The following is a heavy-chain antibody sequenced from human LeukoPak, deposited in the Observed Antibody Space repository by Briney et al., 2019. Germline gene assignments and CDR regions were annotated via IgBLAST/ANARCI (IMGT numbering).Heavy chain of an antibody. J-gene: IGHJ6*02. D-gene: IGHD3-22*01. CDR2: ISAYNGNT. CDR1: GYTFTSYG. CDR3: ARDLTMIVVPYYYGMDV. Sequence: ASVKVSCKASGYTFTSYGISWVRQAPGQGLEWMGWISAYNGNTNYAQKLQGRVTMTTDTSTSTAYMELRSLRSDDTAVYYCARDLTMIVVPYYYGMDVWGQGTTVTVSS. V-gene: IGHV1-18*01.